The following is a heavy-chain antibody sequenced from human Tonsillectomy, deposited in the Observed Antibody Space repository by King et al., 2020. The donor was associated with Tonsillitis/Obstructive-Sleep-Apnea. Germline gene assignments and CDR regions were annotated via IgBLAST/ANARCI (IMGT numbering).Heavy chain of an antibody. CDR1: GGSLSSSNW. CDR3: AREGQGNGGTNWYFDL. J-gene: IGHJ2*01. D-gene: IGHD2-8*01. CDR2: IYHSGST. V-gene: IGHV4-4*02. Sequence: LPLQESGPGLVKPSGTLSLNCAVSGGSLSSSNWWSWVRQPPGKGLEWIGGIYHSGSTYYSPSLKSRVTISGDKSKNQFSLKLSSVTAADTAVYYCAREGQGNGGTNWYFDLWGRGTLVTVSS.